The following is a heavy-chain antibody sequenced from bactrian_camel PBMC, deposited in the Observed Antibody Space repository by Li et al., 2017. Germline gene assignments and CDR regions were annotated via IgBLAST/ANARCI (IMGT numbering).Heavy chain of an antibody. V-gene: IGHV3S25*01. D-gene: IGHD2*01. CDR2: ISTGGGGT. J-gene: IGHJ4*01. CDR1: GHTVSTYC. Sequence: QLVESGGGSVQAGGSLRLSCAASGHTVSTYCLAWFRQAPQKEREGVAAISTGGGGTYYNDSVTGRFTISRDNLKNTVYLQMNSLKPEDTGMYYCAAEFGGGTWYWGQGTQVTVS. CDR3: AAEFGGGTWY.